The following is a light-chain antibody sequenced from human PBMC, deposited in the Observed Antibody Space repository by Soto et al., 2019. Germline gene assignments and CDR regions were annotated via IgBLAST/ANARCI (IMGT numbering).Light chain of an antibody. V-gene: IGKV1-27*01. CDR3: HKYNSALLS. CDR2: AAS. CDR1: QGIYNY. J-gene: IGKJ5*01. Sequence: DIQMTQSPSSLSASVGDRVTITCRASQGIYNYLAWYQQKPGKAPKLLIYAASTLEAGVPSRFSGSGSGTYFTLTISSLQPEDVATYYCHKYNSALLSFGQGTRLEIK.